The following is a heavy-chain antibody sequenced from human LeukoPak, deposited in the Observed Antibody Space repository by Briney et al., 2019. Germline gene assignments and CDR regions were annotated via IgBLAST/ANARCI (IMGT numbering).Heavy chain of an antibody. CDR3: ARHGDYAFDH. J-gene: IGHJ4*02. CDR2: IKQDGGMK. D-gene: IGHD4-17*01. Sequence: GGSLRLSCAASGFTFSGHWMGWVRQAPGKGLEWVANIKQDGGMKYHVDSVRGRFTISRDNAKNSLYLQMDSLRVEDTDVYYCARHGDYAFDHWGQGTLVTVSS. V-gene: IGHV3-7*05. CDR1: GFTFSGHW.